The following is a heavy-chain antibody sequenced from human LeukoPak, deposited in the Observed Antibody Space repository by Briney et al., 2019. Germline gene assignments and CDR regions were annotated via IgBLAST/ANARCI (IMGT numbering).Heavy chain of an antibody. V-gene: IGHV4-61*02. CDR2: IYTSGST. J-gene: IGHJ6*03. D-gene: IGHD3-3*01. CDR3: ARRRPYDFWSGQDPANYYYMDV. CDR1: GGSISSGSYY. Sequence: SETLSLTCTVSGGSISSGSYYWGWIRQRAGKGLEWIGRIYTSGSTNYNPSLKSRVTISVDTSKNQFSLKLSSVTAADTAVYYCARRRPYDFWSGQDPANYYYMDVWGKGTTVTVSS.